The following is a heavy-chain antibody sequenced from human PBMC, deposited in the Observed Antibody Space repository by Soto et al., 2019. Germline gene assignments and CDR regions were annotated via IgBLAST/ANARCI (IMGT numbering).Heavy chain of an antibody. D-gene: IGHD2-21*02. V-gene: IGHV3-11*01. CDR3: AKDAVSGDGLWLVSD. CDR2: ITGSGGTI. J-gene: IGHJ4*02. Sequence: GGSLRLSCAASGFSFSDYYMSWFRQAPGKGQEWVSGITGSGGTIEYTASVKGRFTISRDNSKNTVDLQMNSLRAEDTAMYYCAKDAVSGDGLWLVSDWGQGILVTVSS. CDR1: GFSFSDYY.